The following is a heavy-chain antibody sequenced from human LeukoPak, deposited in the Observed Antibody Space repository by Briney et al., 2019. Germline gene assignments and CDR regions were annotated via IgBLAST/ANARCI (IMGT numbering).Heavy chain of an antibody. Sequence: GGSLRLSCAVSGFTSSDYWMHWVRQAPGKGLVWVSRFKNDGSSATYADSVKGRFTISRDNAKNSLYLQMNSLRVEDTAVYYCARERSGWYERWLDYWGQGTLVTVSS. CDR2: FKNDGSSA. D-gene: IGHD6-19*01. J-gene: IGHJ4*02. CDR1: GFTSSDYW. V-gene: IGHV3-74*01. CDR3: ARERSGWYERWLDY.